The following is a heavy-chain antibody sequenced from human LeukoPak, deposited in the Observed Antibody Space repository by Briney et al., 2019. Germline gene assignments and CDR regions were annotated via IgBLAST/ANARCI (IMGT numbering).Heavy chain of an antibody. D-gene: IGHD4-17*01. Sequence: ASVKVSCMASGYTFTSYGIRWVRPAPGQGVEWVGWISAYNGDANYAQNLQGRVTMTTDTSPSTAYMELRSLRSDDTAVYYCARDLPYGDYEDFWGQGTLVTVSS. J-gene: IGHJ4*02. CDR3: ARDLPYGDYEDF. CDR2: ISAYNGDA. V-gene: IGHV1-18*01. CDR1: GYTFTSYG.